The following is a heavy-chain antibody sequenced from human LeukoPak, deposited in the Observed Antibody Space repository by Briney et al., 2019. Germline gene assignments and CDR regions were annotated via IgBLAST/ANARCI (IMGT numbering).Heavy chain of an antibody. CDR1: GGSISSYY. J-gene: IGHJ4*02. Sequence: SETLSLTCTVSGGSISSYYWSWIRQPPGKGLEWIGYIYYSGSTNYNPSLKSRVTISVDTSKNQFSLKLRSVTAADAAVYYCARVTGYMIEDYFDYWGQGTLVTVSS. V-gene: IGHV4-59*01. CDR3: ARVTGYMIEDYFDY. CDR2: IYYSGST. D-gene: IGHD3-22*01.